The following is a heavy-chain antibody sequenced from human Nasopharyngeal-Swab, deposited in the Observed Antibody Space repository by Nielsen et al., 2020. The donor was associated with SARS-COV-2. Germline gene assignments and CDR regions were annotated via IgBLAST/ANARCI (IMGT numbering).Heavy chain of an antibody. Sequence: SETLSLTCTVSGGSISSSSYYWSWIRQPPGKGLEWIGYIYYSGSTNYNPSLKSRVTISVDTSKNQFSLKLSSVTAADTAVYYCARDQGILTGYPRWFDPWGQGTLVTVSS. CDR1: GGSISSSSYY. D-gene: IGHD3-9*01. J-gene: IGHJ5*02. CDR2: IYYSGST. V-gene: IGHV4-61*01. CDR3: ARDQGILTGYPRWFDP.